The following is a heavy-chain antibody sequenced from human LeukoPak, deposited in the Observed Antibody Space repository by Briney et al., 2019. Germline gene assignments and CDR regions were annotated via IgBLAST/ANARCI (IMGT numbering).Heavy chain of an antibody. CDR1: GGSISSSSYY. V-gene: IGHV4-39*07. J-gene: IGHJ5*02. Sequence: SETLSLTCTVSGGSISSSSYYWGWIRQPPGKGLEWIGSIYYSGSTYYNPSLKSRVTISVDTSKNQFSLKLSSVTAADTAVYYCARENGRFLEWLFPYGFDPWGQGTLVTVSS. CDR2: IYYSGST. D-gene: IGHD3-3*01. CDR3: ARENGRFLEWLFPYGFDP.